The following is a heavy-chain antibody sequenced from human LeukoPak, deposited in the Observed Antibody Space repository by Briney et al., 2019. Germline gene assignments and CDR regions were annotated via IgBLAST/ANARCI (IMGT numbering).Heavy chain of an antibody. CDR2: IYYTGST. V-gene: IGHV4-39*02. J-gene: IGHJ1*01. CDR1: GGFISSSSYY. CDR3: ARRRYYDSTGYLD. Sequence: SETLSLTCTISGGFISSSSYYWGWIRQPPGKGLEWIGDIYYTGSTYYNASLKSRVSISIDTPNNHFSLKLSSVTAADTALYYCARRRYYDSTGYLDWGQGTLVTVSS. D-gene: IGHD3-22*01.